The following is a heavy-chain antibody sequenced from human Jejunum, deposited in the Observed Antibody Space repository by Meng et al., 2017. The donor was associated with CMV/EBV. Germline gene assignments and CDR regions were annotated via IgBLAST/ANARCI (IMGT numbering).Heavy chain of an antibody. CDR3: ARASYGSGSPLGESWFDP. CDR2: IHDSGST. CDR1: GGSISSGGYY. V-gene: IGHV4-31*03. D-gene: IGHD3-10*01. J-gene: IGHJ5*02. Sequence: QVQWQEQGPGLVNPSQTLSLTCTVSGGSISSGGYYWSWIRQHPGKGLEWIGYIHDSGSTYYNPSLKSRVTISADTSKNQFSLKLSSVTAADTAVYYCARASYGSGSPLGESWFDPWGQGTLVTVSS.